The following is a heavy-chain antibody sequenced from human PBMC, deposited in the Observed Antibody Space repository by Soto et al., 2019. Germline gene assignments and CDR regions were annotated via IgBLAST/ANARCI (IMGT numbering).Heavy chain of an antibody. CDR2: VSANGRNT. CDR1: GFTCCSYA. D-gene: IGHD3-22*01. V-gene: IGHV3-23*01. J-gene: IGHJ4*02. Sequence: GWSLRLFSAASGFTCCSYAMNWVRQAPGKGLEWVSSVSANGRNTYDPDSVKVRFTVCKGKSKNALFLQLDSLRVEHPAIYCCAKDLSSLGWLALGAPFDSWGPGTLVTVSS. CDR3: AKDLSSLGWLALGAPFDS.